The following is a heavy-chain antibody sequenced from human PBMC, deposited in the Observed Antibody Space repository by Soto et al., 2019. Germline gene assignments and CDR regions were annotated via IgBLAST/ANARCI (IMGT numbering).Heavy chain of an antibody. Sequence: QVQLVQSGAEVKKAGASVKVSCKASGYTFTTYGISWVRQAPGQGLEWMGWINAYNGNTNYAQKVQGRVTTTTDTSTSTVYMDLRSLRSDGTAVYYCARAIAGGYGHTTLDYWGQGTLVTVSS. V-gene: IGHV1-18*01. CDR1: GYTFTTYG. CDR3: ARAIAGGYGHTTLDY. D-gene: IGHD5-18*01. J-gene: IGHJ4*02. CDR2: INAYNGNT.